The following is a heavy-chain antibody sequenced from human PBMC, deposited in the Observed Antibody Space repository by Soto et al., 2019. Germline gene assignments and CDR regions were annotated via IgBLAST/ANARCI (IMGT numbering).Heavy chain of an antibody. Sequence: EVQLLESGGGLIQPGGSLRLSCEASGFIFSNYGMTWVRQAPGKGLEWVSTISGSGDRAFYADPVKGRFTISRDNSKNTLYLQMNSLSAEDTAIYYCAKEMIASTLADFFDYWGQGILVTVSS. CDR3: AKEMIASTLADFFDY. CDR1: GFIFSNYG. J-gene: IGHJ4*02. D-gene: IGHD2-21*01. V-gene: IGHV3-23*01. CDR2: ISGSGDRA.